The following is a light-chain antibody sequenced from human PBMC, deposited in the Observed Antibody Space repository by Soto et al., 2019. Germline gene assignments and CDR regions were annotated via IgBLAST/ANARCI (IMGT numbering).Light chain of an antibody. Sequence: QSVLTQPASVSGSPRQSITISCTGTSSDVGGYNYVSWYQQHPGKAPKLMIYDVSNRPSGASNRFSGSKSGNTASLTISGLQAEVEADYYCSSYTSSSTLLFGTGTKVTVL. V-gene: IGLV2-14*01. J-gene: IGLJ1*01. CDR1: SSDVGGYNY. CDR3: SSYTSSSTLL. CDR2: DVS.